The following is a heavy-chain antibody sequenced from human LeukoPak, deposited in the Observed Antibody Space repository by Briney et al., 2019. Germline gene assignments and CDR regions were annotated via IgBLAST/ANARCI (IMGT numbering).Heavy chain of an antibody. CDR2: IYYSGST. Sequence: SETLSLTCTVSGVSISSGDYYWSWIRQPPGKGLEWIVYIYYSGSTYYNPSLKSRFTISVDTSKNQFPLKLSSVTAADTAVYYCARVYVLEWELPSGMDVWGQGTTVTVSS. D-gene: IGHD1-26*01. CDR1: GVSISSGDYY. J-gene: IGHJ6*02. CDR3: ARVYVLEWELPSGMDV. V-gene: IGHV4-30-4*01.